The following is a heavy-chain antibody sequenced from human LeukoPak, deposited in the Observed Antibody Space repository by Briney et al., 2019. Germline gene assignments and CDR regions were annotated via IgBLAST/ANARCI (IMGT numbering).Heavy chain of an antibody. CDR2: ISAYNGNT. V-gene: IGHV1-18*01. CDR1: GYTFTSYG. D-gene: IGHD3-16*01. Sequence: ASVKVSCKASGYTFTSYGISWVRQAPGQGLEWMGRISAYNGNTNYAQKLQGRVTMTTDTSTSTAYMELRSLRSDDTAVYYCAREAAVWGSYNYWGQGTLVTVSS. J-gene: IGHJ4*02. CDR3: AREAAVWGSYNY.